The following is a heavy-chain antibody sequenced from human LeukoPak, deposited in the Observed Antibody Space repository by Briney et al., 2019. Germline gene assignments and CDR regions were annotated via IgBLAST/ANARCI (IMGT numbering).Heavy chain of an antibody. D-gene: IGHD6-19*01. Sequence: SLRLSCAASGFTFSSYGMHWVRQAPGKGLEWVAVISYDGSNKYYADSVKGRFTISRDNSKNTLYLQMNSLRAEDTAVYYCAKGSVAGTFDYWGQGTLVTVSS. CDR2: ISYDGSNK. J-gene: IGHJ4*02. V-gene: IGHV3-30*18. CDR3: AKGSVAGTFDY. CDR1: GFTFSSYG.